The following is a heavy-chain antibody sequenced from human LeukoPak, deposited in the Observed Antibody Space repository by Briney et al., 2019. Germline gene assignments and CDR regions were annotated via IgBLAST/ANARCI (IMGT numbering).Heavy chain of an antibody. CDR1: GGSFSGYY. CDR2: INHSGST. V-gene: IGHV4-34*01. D-gene: IGHD2-2*01. J-gene: IGHJ5*02. CDR3: ARRGGYCSSTSCSPLLAWAYWFDP. Sequence: SETLSLTCAVYGGSFSGYYWSWIRQPPGKGLEWIGEINHSGSTNYNPSLKSRVTISVDTSKNQFSLKLSSVTAADTAVYYCARRGGYCSSTSCSPLLAWAYWFDPWGQGTLVTVSS.